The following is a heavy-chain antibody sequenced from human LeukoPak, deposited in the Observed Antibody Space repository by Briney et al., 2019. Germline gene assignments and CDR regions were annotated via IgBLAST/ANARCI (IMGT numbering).Heavy chain of an antibody. J-gene: IGHJ6*03. CDR3: ASHYDYYYYMDV. CDR2: VYHSGSA. D-gene: IGHD3-16*01. CDR1: GYSISRGSY. V-gene: IGHV4-38-2*01. Sequence: PSETLSLTCAVSGYSISRGSYWGWIRQPPGKGLEWIGSVYHSGSAYYNPSLKSRVTISVDTSKNQFSLKLSSVTAADTAVYYCASHYDYYYYMDVWGKGTTVTVSS.